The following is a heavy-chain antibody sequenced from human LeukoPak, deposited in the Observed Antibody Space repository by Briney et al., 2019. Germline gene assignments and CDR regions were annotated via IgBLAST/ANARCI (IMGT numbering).Heavy chain of an antibody. CDR3: TGFRISDGYNYFDY. CDR1: GFTFSNAW. CDR2: IKSKTDGGTT. Sequence: PGGSLRLSCAASGFTFSNAWMSWVRQAPGKGLEWVGRIKSKTDGGTTDYAAPVKGRFTISRDDSKSTLYLQMNSLKTEDTAVYYCTGFRISDGYNYFDYWGQGTLVTVSS. D-gene: IGHD5-24*01. V-gene: IGHV3-15*01. J-gene: IGHJ4*02.